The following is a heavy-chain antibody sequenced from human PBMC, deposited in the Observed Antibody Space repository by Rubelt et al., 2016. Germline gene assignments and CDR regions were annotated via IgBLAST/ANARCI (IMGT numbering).Heavy chain of an antibody. CDR2: IFSNDEK. J-gene: IGHJ6*02. Sequence: QVTLKESGPVLVRPAETLTLTCTVSGFSFSNPRMGVSWIRQPPGKALEWLAHIFSNDEKSYSPSLKSSLPISKDTSKSQVVLTMTNIDPMDTATYFCARIISEVPAAMNYYYYMDVWGQGTTVTVSS. CDR1: GFSFSNPRMG. V-gene: IGHV2-26*01. D-gene: IGHD2-2*01. CDR3: ARIISEVPAAMNYYYYMDV.